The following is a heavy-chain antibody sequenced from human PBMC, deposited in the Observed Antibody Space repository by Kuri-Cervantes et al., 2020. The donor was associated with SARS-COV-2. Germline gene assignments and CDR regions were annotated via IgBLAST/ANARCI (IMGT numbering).Heavy chain of an antibody. D-gene: IGHD2-21*01. CDR2: ISYSGST. CDR1: GGSISSSSYY. V-gene: IGHV4-39*01. CDR3: ARAVTGVEHTVVLIATYYYHYYMDV. J-gene: IGHJ6*03. Sequence: GSLRLSCSVSGGSISSSSYYWGWIRQPPGKGLEWVGSISYSGSTYYNPSLKSRITISVDTSKNQFSLKLSSVTAADTAVYYCARAVTGVEHTVVLIATYYYHYYMDVLGKGTTVTVSS.